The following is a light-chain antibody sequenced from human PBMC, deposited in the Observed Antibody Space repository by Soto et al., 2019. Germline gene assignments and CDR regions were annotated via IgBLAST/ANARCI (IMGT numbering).Light chain of an antibody. Sequence: EMTQSPGTLSLSPGERATLSCRASQSVAASYLAWYQQKPGRAPMLLFYAATRMDSGIPDRFSGSGSGTDFTLTISTLEPDDFAVYYCHHFGTSPETFGQGTKVEI. V-gene: IGKV3-20*01. CDR3: HHFGTSPET. J-gene: IGKJ1*01. CDR1: QSVAASY. CDR2: AAT.